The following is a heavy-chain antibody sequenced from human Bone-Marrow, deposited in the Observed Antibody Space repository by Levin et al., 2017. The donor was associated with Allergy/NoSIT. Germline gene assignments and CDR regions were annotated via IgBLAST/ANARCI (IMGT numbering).Heavy chain of an antibody. Sequence: SQTLSLTCTVSGGSISSYYWSWIRQPPGKGLEWIGYIYYSGSTNYNPSLKSRVTISVDTSKNQFSLKLSSVTAADTAVYYCARAKLDDFWSGYSFLFDYWGQGTLVTVSS. D-gene: IGHD3-3*01. CDR2: IYYSGST. CDR1: GGSISSYY. CDR3: ARAKLDDFWSGYSFLFDY. V-gene: IGHV4-59*01. J-gene: IGHJ4*02.